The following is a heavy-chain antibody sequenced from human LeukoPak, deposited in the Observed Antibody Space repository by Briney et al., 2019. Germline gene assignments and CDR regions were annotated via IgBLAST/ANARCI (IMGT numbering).Heavy chain of an antibody. D-gene: IGHD6-19*01. Sequence: SETLSLTCTVSGGSVSSGSYYWSWIRQPPGKGLEWIGYIYYSGSTNYNPSLRSRVTISVDTSKSQFSLKLSSVTAADTAVYYCARWISMTWLPSPWFDPWGQGTLVTVSS. V-gene: IGHV4-61*01. CDR2: IYYSGST. CDR3: ARWISMTWLPSPWFDP. CDR1: GGSVSSGSYY. J-gene: IGHJ5*02.